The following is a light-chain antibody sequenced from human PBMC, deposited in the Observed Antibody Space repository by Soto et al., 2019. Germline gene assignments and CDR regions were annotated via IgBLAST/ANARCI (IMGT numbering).Light chain of an antibody. CDR2: DAS. V-gene: IGKV3-20*01. Sequence: IMLTQSPGTLSLSPGERVTLSCRASQRVYSSYLAWYQQRPGQAPRLLFYDASIRATGIPDRFSGSGSGTDFSLTISRLEPEDFAVYYCRQYASSPWTFGQGTKVDI. J-gene: IGKJ1*01. CDR3: RQYASSPWT. CDR1: QRVYSSY.